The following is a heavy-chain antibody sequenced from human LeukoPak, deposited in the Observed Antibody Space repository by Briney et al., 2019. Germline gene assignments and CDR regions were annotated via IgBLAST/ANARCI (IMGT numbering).Heavy chain of an antibody. CDR1: GYSFTSYW. V-gene: IGHV5-51*01. CDR2: IYPGDSDT. D-gene: IGHD3-22*01. Sequence: GESLKISCKGSGYSFTSYWIGWVRQMPGKGLEWMGIIYPGDSDTRYSPSFQGQVTISADKSISTAYLQWSSLKASDTAMYYCARPPDYYDSSGPYYFDYWGQGTLVTVSS. CDR3: ARPPDYYDSSGPYYFDY. J-gene: IGHJ4*02.